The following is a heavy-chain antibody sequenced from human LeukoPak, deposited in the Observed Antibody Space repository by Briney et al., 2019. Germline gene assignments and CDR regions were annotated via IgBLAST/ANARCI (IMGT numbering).Heavy chain of an antibody. Sequence: GGSLRLSCAASGFTFSTYSMKWVRQAPGKGLEWVSYISSSSGTVYYADSVKGRFTISRDNAKNSLYLQKNGLRAEDTAVYYCAKETVVVVAATPDAFDIWGQGTMVTVSS. CDR1: GFTFSTYS. CDR3: AKETVVVVAATPDAFDI. J-gene: IGHJ3*02. CDR2: ISSSSGTV. D-gene: IGHD2-15*01. V-gene: IGHV3-48*01.